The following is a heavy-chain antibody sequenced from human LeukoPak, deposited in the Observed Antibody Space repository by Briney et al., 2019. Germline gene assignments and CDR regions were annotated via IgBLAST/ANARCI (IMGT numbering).Heavy chain of an antibody. CDR2: ISYDGSNK. Sequence: PGGSLRLSCAASGFTFSSYGVHWVRQAPGKGLEWVAVISYDGSNKYYADSVKGRFTISRDNSKNTLYLQMNSLRAEDTAVYYCAKGLGGMDVWGKGTTVTVSS. J-gene: IGHJ6*04. V-gene: IGHV3-30*18. CDR3: AKGLGGMDV. CDR1: GFTFSSYG.